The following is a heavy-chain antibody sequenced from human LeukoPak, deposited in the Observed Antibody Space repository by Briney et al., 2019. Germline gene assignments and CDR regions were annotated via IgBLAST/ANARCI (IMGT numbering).Heavy chain of an antibody. CDR1: GFTFSSYS. J-gene: IGHJ3*01. CDR2: ISSSSSYI. D-gene: IGHD2-2*01. V-gene: IGHV3-21*01. Sequence: PGGSLRLSCAASGFTFSSYSMNWVRQAPGKGLEWVSSISSSSSYIYYADSLKGRFTISRDNAKESLYLQMNSLRDEDTAVYYCARGPHCSSTSCYVTGAFDVWGQGTMVTVSS. CDR3: ARGPHCSSTSCYVTGAFDV.